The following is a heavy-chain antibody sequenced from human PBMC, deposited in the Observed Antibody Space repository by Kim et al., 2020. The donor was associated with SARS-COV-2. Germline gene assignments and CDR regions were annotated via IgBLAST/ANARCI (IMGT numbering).Heavy chain of an antibody. CDR2: ISGSGGST. V-gene: IGHV3-23*01. D-gene: IGHD6-19*01. Sequence: LSLSCAASGFTFSSYAMSWVRQAPGKGLEWVSAISGSGGSTYYADSVKGRFTISRDNSKNTLYLQMNSLRAEDTAVYYCAKDQDSSGWNAGYFDYWGQGTLVTVSS. CDR1: GFTFSSYA. J-gene: IGHJ4*02. CDR3: AKDQDSSGWNAGYFDY.